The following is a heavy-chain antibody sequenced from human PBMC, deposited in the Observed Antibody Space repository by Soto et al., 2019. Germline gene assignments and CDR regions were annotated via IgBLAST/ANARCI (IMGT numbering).Heavy chain of an antibody. V-gene: IGHV3-48*01. Sequence: EVQLVESGGGLVQPGGSLTLSCAASGFIFSTYSMNWVRQAPGKGLEWVSYISSSSSTIYYADSVKGRFTISRDNAKNSLYVQMNSLRPEDTAVYDCARDQVPGYGDYVDGFDIWGQGTMVTVSS. J-gene: IGHJ3*02. CDR1: GFIFSTYS. CDR3: ARDQVPGYGDYVDGFDI. D-gene: IGHD4-17*01. CDR2: ISSSSSTI.